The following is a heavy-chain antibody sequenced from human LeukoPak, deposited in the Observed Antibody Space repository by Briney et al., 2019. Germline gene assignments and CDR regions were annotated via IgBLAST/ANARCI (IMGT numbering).Heavy chain of an antibody. V-gene: IGHV3-23*01. CDR3: AKRVRGVISPYYYYGMDV. Sequence: GGSLRLSCAASGFTFSSYAMSWVRQAPGKGLEWVSAISGSGGSPYYADSVKGRFTISRDNSKNTLYLQMNSLRAEDTAVYYCAKRVRGVISPYYYYGMDVWGKGTTVTVSS. CDR1: GFTFSSYA. D-gene: IGHD3-10*01. CDR2: ISGSGGSP. J-gene: IGHJ6*04.